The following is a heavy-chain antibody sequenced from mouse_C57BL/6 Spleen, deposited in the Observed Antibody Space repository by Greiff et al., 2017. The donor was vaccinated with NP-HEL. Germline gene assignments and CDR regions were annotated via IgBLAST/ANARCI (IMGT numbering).Heavy chain of an antibody. CDR3: ARSGYSNFYWYFDV. V-gene: IGHV1-64*01. J-gene: IGHJ1*03. Sequence: VQLQQSGAELVKPGASVKLSCKASGYTFTSYWMHWVKQRPGQGLEWIGMIHPNSGSTNYNEKFKSKATLTVDKSSSTAYMQLSSLTSEDSAVYYCARSGYSNFYWYFDVWGTGTTVTVSS. CDR1: GYTFTSYW. CDR2: IHPNSGST. D-gene: IGHD2-5*01.